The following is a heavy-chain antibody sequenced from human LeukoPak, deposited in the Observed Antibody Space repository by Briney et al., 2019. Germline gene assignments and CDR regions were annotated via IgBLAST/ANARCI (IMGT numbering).Heavy chain of an antibody. V-gene: IGHV3-23*01. Sequence: GGSLRLSCAASGFTFSSYAMSWVRQAPAKGMEWVSAISGSGGSTYYADSVKGRFTISRDNSKNTLYLQMNSLRAEDTAVYYCAKDGVGAASCDYWGQGTLVTVSS. D-gene: IGHD2-15*01. J-gene: IGHJ4*02. CDR3: AKDGVGAASCDY. CDR2: ISGSGGST. CDR1: GFTFSSYA.